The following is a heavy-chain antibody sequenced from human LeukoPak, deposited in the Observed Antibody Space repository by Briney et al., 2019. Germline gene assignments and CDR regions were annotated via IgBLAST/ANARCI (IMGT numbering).Heavy chain of an antibody. CDR1: GGSFSGYY. CDR3: AIYPSNRWYFFDY. D-gene: IGHD2-15*01. Sequence: PSETLSLTCAVYGGSFSGYYWSWVRQPPGKGLEWIGEINHSGSTKYSPSLESRLTISGDTSKNQVSLKLTSVTAADTAVYYCAIYPSNRWYFFDYWEQGSLVTVSS. J-gene: IGHJ4*02. CDR2: INHSGST. V-gene: IGHV4-34*01.